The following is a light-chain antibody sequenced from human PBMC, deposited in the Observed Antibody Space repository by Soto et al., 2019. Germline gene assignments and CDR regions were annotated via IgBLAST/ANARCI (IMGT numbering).Light chain of an antibody. Sequence: TQSPDTLSVSPGERATLSCRASQSVSSNLAWYQQQPGKAPKLLIYAASSFQSGVPSRFSGSGSGTDFTLTIISLQPEDFVTYYCQQAHSFPLTFGGGTKVDIK. CDR2: AAS. CDR1: QSVSSN. J-gene: IGKJ4*01. CDR3: QQAHSFPLT. V-gene: IGKV1-12*01.